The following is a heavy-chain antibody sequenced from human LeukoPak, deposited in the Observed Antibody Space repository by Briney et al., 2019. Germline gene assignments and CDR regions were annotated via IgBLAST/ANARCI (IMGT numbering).Heavy chain of an antibody. CDR2: IYYSGST. CDR3: ARGSGYYGSGSTFDWFDP. Sequence: SETLSLTCTVSGGSISSYYWSWIRQPPGKGLEWIGYIYYSGSTNYNPSLKSRVTISVDTSKNQFSLKLSSVTAADTAVYYCARGSGYYGSGSTFDWFDPWGQGTLVTVSS. D-gene: IGHD3-10*01. V-gene: IGHV4-59*01. J-gene: IGHJ5*02. CDR1: GGSISSYY.